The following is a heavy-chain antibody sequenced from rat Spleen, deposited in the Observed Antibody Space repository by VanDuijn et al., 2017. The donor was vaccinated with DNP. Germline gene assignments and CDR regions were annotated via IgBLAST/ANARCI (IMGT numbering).Heavy chain of an antibody. Sequence: EVQLVESGGGLVLPGRSLKLSCAASGFTFSDYYMAWVRRAPTEGLECVAYISYHGGNAYYGDSVKGRFTISRDNAKSTLYLQMDSLRSEDTATYYCTTDRAKSDYWGQGVMVTVSS. V-gene: IGHV5-20*01. CDR3: TTDRAKSDY. CDR2: ISYHGGNA. CDR1: GFTFSDYY. D-gene: IGHD4-1*01. J-gene: IGHJ2*01.